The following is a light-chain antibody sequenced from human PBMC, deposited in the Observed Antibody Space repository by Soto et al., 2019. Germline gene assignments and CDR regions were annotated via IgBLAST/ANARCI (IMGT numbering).Light chain of an antibody. J-gene: IGLJ3*02. Sequence: QSVLAQPAPVSGSAGQSITISCSGTMRDVGAYNLVSWYQQHPGTAPKLIIYEVRNRPSGISSRFSGSRSGNTASLTISGLQSEDEGDYYCSAYTARSTLAFGGGTKVTVL. CDR3: SAYTARSTLA. CDR2: EVR. CDR1: MRDVGAYNL. V-gene: IGLV2-14*01.